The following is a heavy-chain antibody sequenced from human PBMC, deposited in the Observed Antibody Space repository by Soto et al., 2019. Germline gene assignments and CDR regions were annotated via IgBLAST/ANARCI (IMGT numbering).Heavy chain of an antibody. J-gene: IGHJ4*02. CDR1: GFTFRSYE. CDR3: AVTTYYDNSGPYYFDY. V-gene: IGHV3-48*03. Sequence: LRLSCAGTGFTFRSYEMNWVRQAPGKGLEWLSYISSSGSTRNYADSLKGRFTISRDNARNSLYLQMNSLRAEDTAVYYCAVTTYYDNSGPYYFDYWGQGILVAVSS. D-gene: IGHD3-22*01. CDR2: ISSSGSTR.